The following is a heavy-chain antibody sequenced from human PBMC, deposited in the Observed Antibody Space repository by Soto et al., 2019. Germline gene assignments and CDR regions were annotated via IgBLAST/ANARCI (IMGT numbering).Heavy chain of an antibody. CDR1: GFTISTYA. Sequence: GGSLRLSCAASGFTISTYAMTWVRQAPGKGLECVSGVTGSGSQIYYADSVKGRFTISKDNSRNTLYLQMSSLREEDTALYYCAKDAVYRDGLWLMDSWGQGTLVTVSS. CDR2: VTGSGSQI. D-gene: IGHD2-21*01. V-gene: IGHV3-23*01. J-gene: IGHJ5*02. CDR3: AKDAVYRDGLWLMDS.